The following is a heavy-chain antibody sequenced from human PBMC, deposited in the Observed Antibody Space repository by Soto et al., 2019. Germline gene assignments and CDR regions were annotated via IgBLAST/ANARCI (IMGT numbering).Heavy chain of an antibody. D-gene: IGHD2-15*01. Sequence: GASVKVSCKASGGTFSSYAISWVRQAPGQGLEWMGGIIPIFGTANYAQKFQGRVTITADESTSTAYMELSSLRSEDTAVYYCARECSGGSCAPTYYYYGMDVWGQGTTVTVSS. J-gene: IGHJ6*02. V-gene: IGHV1-69*13. CDR3: ARECSGGSCAPTYYYYGMDV. CDR1: GGTFSSYA. CDR2: IIPIFGTA.